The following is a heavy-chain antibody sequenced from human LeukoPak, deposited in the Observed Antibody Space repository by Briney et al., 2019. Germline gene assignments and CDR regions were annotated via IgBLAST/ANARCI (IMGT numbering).Heavy chain of an antibody. CDR2: IIPIFGTA. J-gene: IGHJ4*02. CDR1: GGTFSSYA. Sequence: GASVKVSCTASGGTFSSYAISWVRQAPGQGLEWMGGIIPIFGTANYAQKFQGRVTITADESTSTAYMELSSLRSEDTAVYYCARGNTYDYVWGSYRHYFDYWGQGTLVTVSS. D-gene: IGHD3-16*02. V-gene: IGHV1-69*13. CDR3: ARGNTYDYVWGSYRHYFDY.